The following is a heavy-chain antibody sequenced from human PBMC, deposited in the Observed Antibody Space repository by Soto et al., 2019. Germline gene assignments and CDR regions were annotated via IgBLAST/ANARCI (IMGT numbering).Heavy chain of an antibody. V-gene: IGHV1-46*01. CDR2: INPSGGST. CDR3: ASGAHITGTRKYYFDY. J-gene: IGHJ4*02. CDR1: GYKFSSYG. Sequence: KGSGYKFSSYGLSYEKKNNGQGLEWMGWINPSGGSTSYAQKFQGRVTMTRDTSTSTVYMELSSLRSEDTAVYYCASGAHITGTRKYYFDYGGQGTLVTVSS. D-gene: IGHD1-7*01.